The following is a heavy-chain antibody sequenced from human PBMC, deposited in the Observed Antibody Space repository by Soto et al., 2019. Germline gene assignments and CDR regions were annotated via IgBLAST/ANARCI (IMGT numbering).Heavy chain of an antibody. D-gene: IGHD4-17*01. V-gene: IGHV3-30-3*01. CDR1: GFTFSSHA. J-gene: IGHJ4*02. Sequence: ESGGGVVQPGRSLRLSCAASGFTFSSHAMHWVRQAPGKGLEWVAVISYDGSNKYYADSVKGRFTISRDNSKNTLYLLMNSLRAEDTAVYYCATESPVTTTYYFDYWGPGTLVTVSS. CDR3: ATESPVTTTYYFDY. CDR2: ISYDGSNK.